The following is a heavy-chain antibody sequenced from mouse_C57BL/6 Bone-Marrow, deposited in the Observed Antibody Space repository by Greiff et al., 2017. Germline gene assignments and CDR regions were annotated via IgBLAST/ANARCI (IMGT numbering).Heavy chain of an antibody. CDR1: GYSITSGYY. Sequence: ESGPGLVKPSQSLSLTCSVTGYSITSGYYWNWIRQFPGNKLEWMGYISYDGSNNYNPSLKNRISITRDTSKNQFFLKLNSVTTEDTATYYCAREDGSSPYYAMDYWGQGTSVTVSS. CDR2: ISYDGSN. CDR3: AREDGSSPYYAMDY. V-gene: IGHV3-6*01. D-gene: IGHD1-1*01. J-gene: IGHJ4*01.